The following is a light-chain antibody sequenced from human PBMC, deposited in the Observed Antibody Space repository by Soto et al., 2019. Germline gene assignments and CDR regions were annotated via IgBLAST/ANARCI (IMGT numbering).Light chain of an antibody. J-gene: IGKJ1*01. Sequence: DILLTQSPSTLSASVGGRVNISCLASQSINKWLAWYQHKPGKAPNLLIYEVSTLHSGVPSRFSGSGSGTEFTLTISSLRPDDFATYYCQHYSGDRATFGQGTKVDIK. CDR3: QHYSGDRAT. CDR2: EVS. V-gene: IGKV1-5*03. CDR1: QSINKW.